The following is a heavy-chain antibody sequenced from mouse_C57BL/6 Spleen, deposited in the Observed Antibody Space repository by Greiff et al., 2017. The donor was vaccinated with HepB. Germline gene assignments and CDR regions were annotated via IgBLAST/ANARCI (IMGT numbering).Heavy chain of an antibody. CDR1: GYTFTSYG. CDR3: ARYDSGSSIDY. CDR2: IYPRSGNT. D-gene: IGHD1-1*01. J-gene: IGHJ2*01. Sequence: QVQLQQSGAELARPGASVKLSCKASGYTFTSYGISWVKQRPGPGLEWIGEIYPRSGNTYYNEKFKGKATLTADKSSSTAYMELRSLTSEDSAVYFGARYDSGSSIDYWGQGTTLTVAS. V-gene: IGHV1-81*01.